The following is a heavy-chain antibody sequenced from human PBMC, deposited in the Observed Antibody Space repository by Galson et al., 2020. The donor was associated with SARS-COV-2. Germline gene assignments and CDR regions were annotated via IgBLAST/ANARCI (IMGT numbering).Heavy chain of an antibody. V-gene: IGHV3-23*01. CDR2: LPDKGFPT. CDR1: GFTFSSYA. CDR3: AKEGGSGWATDYFQH. J-gene: IGHJ1*01. D-gene: IGHD6-19*01. Sequence: GGSLRLSCAASGFTFSSYAMGWVRQAPGKGLEWVSLLPDKGFPTYYADSVMGRFTISRDNSKNTLYLQMNDLRAEDTAIYYCAKEGGSGWATDYFQHWGQGTLVTVSS.